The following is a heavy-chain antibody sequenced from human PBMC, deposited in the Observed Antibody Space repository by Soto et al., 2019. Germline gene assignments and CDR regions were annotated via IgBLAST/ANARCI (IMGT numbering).Heavy chain of an antibody. D-gene: IGHD5-12*01. CDR1: GGSFSDYY. Sequence: SGTLSLTCAVYGGSFSDYYWSWIRQPPGKGLEWIGEINHSGSTNYNPSLKSRVTISVDTSKNQFSLKLSSVTAADTAVYYCARGQWLRIFDCWGQGTLVTVSS. CDR3: ARGQWLRIFDC. V-gene: IGHV4-34*01. J-gene: IGHJ4*02. CDR2: INHSGST.